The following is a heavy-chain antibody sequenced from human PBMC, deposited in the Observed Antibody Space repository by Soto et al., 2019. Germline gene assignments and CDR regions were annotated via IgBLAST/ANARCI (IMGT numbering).Heavy chain of an antibody. D-gene: IGHD6-19*01. V-gene: IGHV3-21*01. CDR1: GFTFSNFA. CDR2: ISSSTTYI. Sequence: EVQLVESGGGLVKPGGSLRLSCAASGFTFSNFAMNWVRQPPGRGLEWVSSISSSTTYIYYADSVKGRFTISRDNAKNSLYLQMNSLRVEDTAVYFCARVASSGWSDWGQGTLVTVSS. CDR3: ARVASSGWSD. J-gene: IGHJ4*02.